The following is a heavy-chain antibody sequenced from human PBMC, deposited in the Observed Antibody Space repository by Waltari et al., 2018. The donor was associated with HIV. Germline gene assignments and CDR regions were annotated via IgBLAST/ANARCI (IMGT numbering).Heavy chain of an antibody. CDR2: IWYDGSNK. Sequence: QVQLVESGGGVVQPGRSLSLSCAASVFTFRNYGMHWVRQAPGKGLEWVAVIWYDGSNKYYADSVKGRFTISRDNSKNRLYLQMNSLRAEDTAVYYCARDRGGSSSLVLDSWGQGTLVTVSS. CDR3: ARDRGGSSSLVLDS. J-gene: IGHJ4*02. D-gene: IGHD6-6*01. V-gene: IGHV3-33*01. CDR1: VFTFRNYG.